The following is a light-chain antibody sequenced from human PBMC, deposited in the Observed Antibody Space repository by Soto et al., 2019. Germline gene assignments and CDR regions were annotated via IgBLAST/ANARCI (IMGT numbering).Light chain of an antibody. V-gene: IGLV2-14*03. Sequence: QSALTQPASVSGSAGQSITISCTGTSSDVGGYSFVSWYQQHPGKVPKLMIFDVNRRPSGVSDRFSGSKSGNTASLTISGLQAEDEGDYYCCSYTSSSTHVFGSGTKVTVL. CDR1: SSDVGGYSF. J-gene: IGLJ1*01. CDR3: CSYTSSSTHV. CDR2: DVN.